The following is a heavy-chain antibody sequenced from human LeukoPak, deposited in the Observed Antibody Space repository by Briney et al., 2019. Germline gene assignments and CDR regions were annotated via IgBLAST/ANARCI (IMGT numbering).Heavy chain of an antibody. D-gene: IGHD3-3*01. J-gene: IGHJ4*02. V-gene: IGHV4-61*01. CDR2: IYYSGST. CDR1: GGSVSSGSYY. Sequence: PSETLSLTCTVSGGSVSSGSYYWSWIRQPPGKGLEWIGYIYYSGSTNYNPSLKSRVTISVDTSKNQFTLKLSSVTAADTAVYYCARMYYDFWSGYYLGGSSQAYWGQGTLVTVSS. CDR3: ARMYYDFWSGYYLGGSSQAY.